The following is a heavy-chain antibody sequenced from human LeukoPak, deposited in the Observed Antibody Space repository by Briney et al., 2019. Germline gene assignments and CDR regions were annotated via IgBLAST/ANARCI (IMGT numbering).Heavy chain of an antibody. V-gene: IGHV1-8*01. CDR2: MNPNSGNT. CDR3: AREGRITIFGVVIRRAFDI. J-gene: IGHJ3*02. D-gene: IGHD3-3*01. CDR1: GYTFTSYD. Sequence: ASVKVSCKASGYTFTSYDINWVRQATGQGLEWMGWMNPNSGNTGYAQKFQGRVTMTRNSSISTAYMELSSLRSEDTAVYYCAREGRITIFGVVIRRAFDIWGQGTMVTVSS.